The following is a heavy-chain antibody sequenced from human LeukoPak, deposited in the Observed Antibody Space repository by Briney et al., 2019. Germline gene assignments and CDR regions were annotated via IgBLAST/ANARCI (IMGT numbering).Heavy chain of an antibody. CDR2: ISSSGSTI. CDR3: ARDLSGWPETIDY. J-gene: IGHJ4*02. V-gene: IGHV3-11*01. Sequence: GGSLRLSCAASGFTFSDYYMSWIRQAPGKGLEWVSYISSSGSTIYYADSVKGRFTISRDNAKNSLYLQMNSLRAEDMAVYYCARDLSGWPETIDYWGQGTLVTVSS. D-gene: IGHD6-19*01. CDR1: GFTFSDYY.